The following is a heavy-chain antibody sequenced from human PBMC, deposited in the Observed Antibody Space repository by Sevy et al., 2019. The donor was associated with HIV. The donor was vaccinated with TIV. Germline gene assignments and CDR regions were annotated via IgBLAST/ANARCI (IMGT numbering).Heavy chain of an antibody. D-gene: IGHD6-6*01. J-gene: IGHJ4*02. CDR2: IKEDGSGR. Sequence: GGSLRLSCAASGFTFGSYGMTWVRQAPGKGLEWVANIKEDGSGRVYVDSVRGRFTVSRDNAKKTLYLQMNNLRGEDTALYYCARLYSSSSGRGLDNWGQGALVTVSS. CDR1: GFTFGSYG. CDR3: ARLYSSSSGRGLDN. V-gene: IGHV3-7*01.